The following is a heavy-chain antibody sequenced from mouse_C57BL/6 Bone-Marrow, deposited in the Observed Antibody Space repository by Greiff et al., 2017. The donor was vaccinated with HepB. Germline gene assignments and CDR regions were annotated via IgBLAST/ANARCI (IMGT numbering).Heavy chain of an antibody. V-gene: IGHV1-9*01. D-gene: IGHD2-5*01. CDR3: AAYYSNYFDY. CDR1: ASTSLAYW. J-gene: IGHJ2*01. CDR2: ILPGSGST. Sequence: LQDFGPELRNPGASVKLPSKLLASTSLAYWIEGVKQRPGHGFEWIGEILPGSGSTNYNEKFKGKATFTADTSSNTAYMQLSSLTTEDSAIYYCAAYYSNYFDYWGQGTTLTVSS.